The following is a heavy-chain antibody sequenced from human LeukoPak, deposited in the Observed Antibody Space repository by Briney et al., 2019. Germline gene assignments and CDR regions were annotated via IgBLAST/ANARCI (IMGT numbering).Heavy chain of an antibody. J-gene: IGHJ4*02. CDR2: ISYDGSNK. V-gene: IGHV3-30*03. D-gene: IGHD2-15*01. Sequence: PGGSLRLSCAASGFTFSSYSMTWVRQAPGKGLEWVAVISYDGSNKYYADSVKGRFTISRDNSKNTLYLQMNSLRAEDTAVYYCARGEWYCSGGSCYFDYWGQGTLVTVSS. CDR3: ARGEWYCSGGSCYFDY. CDR1: GFTFSSYS.